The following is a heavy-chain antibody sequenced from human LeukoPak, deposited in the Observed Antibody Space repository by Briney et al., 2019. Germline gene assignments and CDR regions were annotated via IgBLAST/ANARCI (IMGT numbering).Heavy chain of an antibody. CDR2: VNPSGGST. V-gene: IGHV1-46*01. D-gene: IGHD3-10*01. CDR1: GYTFTSYY. CDR3: ARGRGRGFGEFRRRPYYYYYMDV. Sequence: ASVKVSCKASGYTFTSYYMHWVRQAPGQGLEWMGIVNPSGGSTSYAQKFQGRVTMTRDTSTSTVYMELSSLRSEDTAVYYCARGRGRGFGEFRRRPYYYYYMDVWGKGTTVTISS. J-gene: IGHJ6*03.